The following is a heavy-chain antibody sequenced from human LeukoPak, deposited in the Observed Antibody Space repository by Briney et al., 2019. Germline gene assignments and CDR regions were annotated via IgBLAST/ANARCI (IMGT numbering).Heavy chain of an antibody. D-gene: IGHD3-10*01. J-gene: IGHJ4*02. CDR1: GYTFTNYY. V-gene: IGHV1-46*03. CDR2: INPSGGST. Sequence: ASVKVSCKPSGYTFTNYYMHWVRQAPGQGLEWMGFINPSGGSTSYAQKFQGRVTMTRDTSTSTVYMELSSLRSEDTAMYYCTRNADSGLDYWGQGTLVTVSS. CDR3: TRNADSGLDY.